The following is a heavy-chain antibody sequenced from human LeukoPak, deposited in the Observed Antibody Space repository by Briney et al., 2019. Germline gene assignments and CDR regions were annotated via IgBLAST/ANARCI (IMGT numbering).Heavy chain of an antibody. V-gene: IGHV3-48*03. D-gene: IGHD3-3*01. Sequence: GGSLRLSCAAYGFTFSSYEMNWVRQAPGKGLEWVSYISSSGSTIYYADSVKGRFTISRDNAKNSLYLQMNSLRAEDTAVYYCARLPYDFWSGYPNYYYYYYMDVWGKGTTVTVSS. CDR1: GFTFSSYE. CDR2: ISSSGSTI. J-gene: IGHJ6*03. CDR3: ARLPYDFWSGYPNYYYYYYMDV.